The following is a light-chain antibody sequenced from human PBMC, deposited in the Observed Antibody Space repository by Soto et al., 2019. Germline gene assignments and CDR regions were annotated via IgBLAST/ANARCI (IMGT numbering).Light chain of an antibody. CDR1: QGFSNY. CDR3: RQRNRYPRT. V-gene: IGKV1-9*01. J-gene: IGKJ4*01. CDR2: AAS. Sequence: ETQLTQSPSFLSASVGDRVTITCLASQGFSNYLAWFQQRPGKAPQLLIYAASTLQSGVPSRFSGSGAGTELTLTSSSLQPEDFATYYCRQRNRYPRTFGGGTKVEIK.